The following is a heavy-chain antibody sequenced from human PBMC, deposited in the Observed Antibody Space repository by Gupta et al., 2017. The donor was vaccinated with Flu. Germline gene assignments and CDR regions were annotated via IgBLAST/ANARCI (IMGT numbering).Heavy chain of an antibody. V-gene: IGHV3-21*01. CDR3: AREGYLVVPAVKPGWFDP. Sequence: VQLVESGGGLVKPGGSLRLSCAASGFTFSSYSMNWVRQAPGKGLEWVSSISSSSSYIYDADSVKGRFTISRDNAKNSLYLQMNSLRAEDTAVYYCAREGYLVVPAVKPGWFDPWGQGTLGTVSS. CDR2: ISSSSSYI. CDR1: GFTFSSYS. D-gene: IGHD2-2*01. J-gene: IGHJ5*02.